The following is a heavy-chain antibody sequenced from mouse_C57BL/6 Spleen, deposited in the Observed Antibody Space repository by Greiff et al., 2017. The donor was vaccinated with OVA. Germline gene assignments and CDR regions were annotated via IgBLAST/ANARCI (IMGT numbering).Heavy chain of an antibody. Sequence: EVQRVEPGGGLVQPGGSLKLSCAASGFTFSDYYMYWVRQTPEKRLEWVAYISNGGGSTYYPATVKGRFTISRDNAKNTLYLQMSRLQSEDAAMCYCAGRVYDYDGYYFDYWGQGTTLTVSS. D-gene: IGHD2-4*01. CDR3: AGRVYDYDGYYFDY. CDR1: GFTFSDYY. J-gene: IGHJ2*01. CDR2: ISNGGGST. V-gene: IGHV5-12*01.